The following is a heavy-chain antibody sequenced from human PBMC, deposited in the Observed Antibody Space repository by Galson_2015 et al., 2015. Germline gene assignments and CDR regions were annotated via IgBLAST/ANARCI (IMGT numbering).Heavy chain of an antibody. D-gene: IGHD2-15*01. V-gene: IGHV3-20*01. Sequence: YADSVEGRFTISRDNAKNSLYLQMNSLGAEDTALYRCARAGDSSGGTCYGYFQYWGQGTLVTVSS. CDR3: ARAGDSSGGTCYGYFQY. J-gene: IGHJ1*01.